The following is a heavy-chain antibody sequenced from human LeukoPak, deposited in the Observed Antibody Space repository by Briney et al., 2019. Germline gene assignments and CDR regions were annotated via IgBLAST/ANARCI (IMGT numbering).Heavy chain of an antibody. J-gene: IGHJ4*02. Sequence: ASVKVSCKASGYTFTGYYMHWVRQAPGQGLEWMGWINPNSGGTNYAQKFQGGVTMTRDTSISTAYMELSRLRSDDTAVYYCARVRGYSYGYYFDYWGQGTLVTVSS. CDR1: GYTFTGYY. D-gene: IGHD5-18*01. V-gene: IGHV1-2*02. CDR3: ARVRGYSYGYYFDY. CDR2: INPNSGGT.